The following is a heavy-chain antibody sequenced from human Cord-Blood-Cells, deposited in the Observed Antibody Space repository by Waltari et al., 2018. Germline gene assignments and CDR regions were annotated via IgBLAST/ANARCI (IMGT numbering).Heavy chain of an antibody. V-gene: IGHV1-2*02. CDR1: GYTFPGSY. CDR3: AREPGGKGGDY. Sequence: QVQLVQSAAEVKKPGASVKVSCVASGYTFPGSYMHWVRQAPGQGLEWMGWINPNRGGTNYAQKFQGRVTMTRDTSISTAYMELSRLRSDDTAVYYCAREPGGKGGDYWGQGTLVTVSS. J-gene: IGHJ4*02. D-gene: IGHD3-16*01. CDR2: INPNRGGT.